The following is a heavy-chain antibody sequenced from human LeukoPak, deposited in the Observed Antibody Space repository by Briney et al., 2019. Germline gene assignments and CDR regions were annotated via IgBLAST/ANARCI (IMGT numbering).Heavy chain of an antibody. J-gene: IGHJ3*02. CDR1: GGSISSGDYF. Sequence: SETLSLTCSVSGGSISSGDYFWGWIRQPPGKGLEWIASIFYGACTFYTSSLKNGNTYYNPSLKSRATISMDTSLNQFSLELISVTAADTGVYYCARHLDRGHTAELAFHIWGQGTMVTISS. CDR3: ARHLDRGHTAELAFHI. CDR2: IFYGACTFYTSSLKNGNT. D-gene: IGHD2-2*03. V-gene: IGHV4-39*01.